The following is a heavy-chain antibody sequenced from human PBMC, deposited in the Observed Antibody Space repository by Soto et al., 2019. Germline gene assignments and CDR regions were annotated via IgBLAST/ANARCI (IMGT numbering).Heavy chain of an antibody. J-gene: IGHJ4*02. Sequence: VGSLRLSCAASGLTVSSNYMSWVRQAPGKGLEWVSVMYNEGRTYYAHSVKGRFTISRDNSKNTLYLQMNSLRAEDTAVYYCARDVYFDWSFDYWGQGTLVTVSS. V-gene: IGHV3-53*01. CDR1: GLTVSSNY. CDR2: MYNEGRT. CDR3: ARDVYFDWSFDY. D-gene: IGHD3-9*01.